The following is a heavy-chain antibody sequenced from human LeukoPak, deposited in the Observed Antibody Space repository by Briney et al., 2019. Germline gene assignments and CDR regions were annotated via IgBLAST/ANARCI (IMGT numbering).Heavy chain of an antibody. CDR1: GYSFTSYR. D-gene: IGHD3-10*01. V-gene: IGHV5-51*01. CDR3: ARSSYGSGSYLVGVTVYFYY. J-gene: IGHJ4*02. Sequence: GESLKISCQGSGYSFTSYRIGWVRQMPGKGLEWMGIIYPGDSDTRSSPSFQGQSTIPAEKSISTAYLQWSSLTCSDSAMYYCARSSYGSGSYLVGVTVYFYYWGQGTLVSVSS. CDR2: IYPGDSDT.